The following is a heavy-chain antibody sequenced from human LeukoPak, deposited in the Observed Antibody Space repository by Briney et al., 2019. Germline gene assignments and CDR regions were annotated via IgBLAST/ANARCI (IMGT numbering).Heavy chain of an antibody. Sequence: GESLKISCKGSGYSFTSYWIGWVRQMPGKGLEWMGIIYPGDSDTRYSPSFQGQVTISADKSISTAYLQWSSLKASDTAMYYCARHACSSTSCLYYYYMDVWGKGTTVTVSS. J-gene: IGHJ6*03. CDR2: IYPGDSDT. D-gene: IGHD2-2*01. V-gene: IGHV5-51*01. CDR3: ARHACSSTSCLYYYYMDV. CDR1: GYSFTSYW.